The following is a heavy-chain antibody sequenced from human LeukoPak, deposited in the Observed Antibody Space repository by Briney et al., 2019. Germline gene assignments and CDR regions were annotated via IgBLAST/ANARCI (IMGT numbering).Heavy chain of an antibody. J-gene: IGHJ4*02. CDR3: ARDSDYYDSCGYLDY. V-gene: IGHV1-18*01. D-gene: IGHD3-22*01. CDR1: RHTFTSYG. CDR2: ISAYNGRT. Sequence: ASVKVSCKASRHTFTSYGFSWVRQAPGQGLEWMGWISAYNGRTNYAQKLRGSVTMTTDTSTSTAYLELRSLRSDDTAVYYCARDSDYYDSCGYLDYWGQGTLVTVSS.